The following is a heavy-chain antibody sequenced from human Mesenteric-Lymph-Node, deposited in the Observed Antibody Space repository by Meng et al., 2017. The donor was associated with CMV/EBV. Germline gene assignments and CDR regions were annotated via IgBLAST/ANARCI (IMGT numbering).Heavy chain of an antibody. CDR2: IRYDGSNK. Sequence: GGSLRLSCAASGFTFSSYGMHWVRQAPGKGLEWVAFIRYDGSNKYYADSVKGRFTISRDNAKNSLYLQMNSLRAEDTAVYYCAREGYYDSSGYYPGYWGQGTLVTVSS. D-gene: IGHD3-22*01. J-gene: IGHJ4*02. V-gene: IGHV3-30*02. CDR1: GFTFSSYG. CDR3: AREGYYDSSGYYPGY.